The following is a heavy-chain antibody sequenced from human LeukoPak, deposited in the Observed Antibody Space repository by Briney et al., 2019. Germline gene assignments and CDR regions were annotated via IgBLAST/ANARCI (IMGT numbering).Heavy chain of an antibody. CDR2: IYHSGST. D-gene: IGHD6-19*01. CDR3: ARDLAVAGTGSAY. V-gene: IGHV4-38-2*02. CDR1: GYSISSGYY. J-gene: IGHJ4*02. Sequence: SETLSLTCTVSGYSISSGYYWGWIRQPPGKGLEWIGSIYHSGSTDYNPSLESRVTISVDTSKNQFSLKLSSVTAADTAVYYCARDLAVAGTGSAYWGQGTLVTVSS.